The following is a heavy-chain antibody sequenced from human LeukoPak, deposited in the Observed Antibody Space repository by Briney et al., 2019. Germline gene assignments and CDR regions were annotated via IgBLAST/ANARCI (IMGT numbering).Heavy chain of an antibody. CDR3: ARDAVGPTEYYYYYYMDV. D-gene: IGHD1-26*01. V-gene: IGHV4-61*08. J-gene: IGHJ6*03. CDR2: IYYSGST. CDR1: GGSISSGGYY. Sequence: SETLSLTCTVSGGSISSGGYYWSWIRQHPGKGLEWIGYIYYSGSTNYNPSLKSRVTISVDTSKNQFSLKLSSVTAADTAVYYCARDAVGPTEYYYYYYMDVWGKGTTVTVSS.